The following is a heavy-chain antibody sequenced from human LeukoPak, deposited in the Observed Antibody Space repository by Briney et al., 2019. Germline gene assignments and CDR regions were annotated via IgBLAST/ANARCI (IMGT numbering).Heavy chain of an antibody. Sequence: PGGSLRLSCAASGFTFSIYAMSWVRQAPGKGLEWVSTLSGTGDSTYYADSVKGRFTISRDNSKNTLYLQMNSLRAEDTAVYYCAKSHYGDYEYFDYWGQGTLVTVSS. CDR2: LSGTGDST. D-gene: IGHD4-17*01. CDR1: GFTFSIYA. CDR3: AKSHYGDYEYFDY. J-gene: IGHJ4*02. V-gene: IGHV3-23*01.